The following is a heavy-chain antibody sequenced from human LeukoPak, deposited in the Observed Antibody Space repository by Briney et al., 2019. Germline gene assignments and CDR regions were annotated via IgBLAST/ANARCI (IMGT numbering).Heavy chain of an antibody. D-gene: IGHD3-16*01. Sequence: TGGSLRLSCAASGFTFDNYAMSWVRQAPGKGLEWVSAISGSGGSTYYADSVKGRFTISRDNSKNTLDLLMNSLRAEDTAIYYCARDGYVRGDAFDLWGQGTMATVSS. J-gene: IGHJ3*01. CDR3: ARDGYVRGDAFDL. CDR1: GFTFDNYA. CDR2: ISGSGGST. V-gene: IGHV3-23*01.